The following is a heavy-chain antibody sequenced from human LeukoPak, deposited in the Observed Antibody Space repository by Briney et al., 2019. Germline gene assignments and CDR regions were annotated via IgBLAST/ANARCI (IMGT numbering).Heavy chain of an antibody. CDR3: ARMNQQWSDYYYYYMDV. J-gene: IGHJ6*03. CDR2: IYTSGST. CDR1: GGSISSYY. Sequence: SETLSLTCTVSGGSISSYYWSWIRQPAGKGLEWIGRIYTSGSTNYNPSLKSRVTMSVDTSKNQFSLKLSSVTAADTAVYYCARMNQQWSDYYYYYMDVWGKGTTVTVSS. V-gene: IGHV4-4*07. D-gene: IGHD6-19*01.